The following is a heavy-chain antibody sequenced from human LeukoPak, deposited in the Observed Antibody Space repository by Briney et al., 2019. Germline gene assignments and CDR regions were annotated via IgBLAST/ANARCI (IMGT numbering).Heavy chain of an antibody. CDR1: GGSISSHY. V-gene: IGHV4-59*11. CDR2: IYYSGST. Sequence: SETLSLTCTVSGGSISSHYWSWIRQPPGKGLEWIGYIYYSGSTNYNPSLKSRVTISVDTSKNQFSLKLSSVTAADTAVYYCARGDKGGATTYYFQHWGQGTLVTVSS. D-gene: IGHD1-26*01. CDR3: ARGDKGGATTYYFQH. J-gene: IGHJ1*01.